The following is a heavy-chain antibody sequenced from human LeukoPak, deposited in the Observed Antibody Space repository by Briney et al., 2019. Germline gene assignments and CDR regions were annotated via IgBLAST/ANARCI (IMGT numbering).Heavy chain of an antibody. CDR2: IRSKAYGGTT. V-gene: IGHV3-49*03. CDR1: GFTFGDYA. D-gene: IGHD6-19*01. Sequence: GGSLRLSCTASGFTFGDYAMSWFRQAPGKGLEWVGFIRSKAYGGTTEYAASVKGRFTISRDDSKSIAYLQMNSLKTEDTAVYYRTRGSGWYVEYYYGMDVWGQGTTVTVSS. CDR3: TRGSGWYVEYYYGMDV. J-gene: IGHJ6*02.